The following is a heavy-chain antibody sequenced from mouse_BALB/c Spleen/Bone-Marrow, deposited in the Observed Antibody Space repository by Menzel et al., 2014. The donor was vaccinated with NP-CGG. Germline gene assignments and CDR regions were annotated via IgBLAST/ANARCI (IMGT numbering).Heavy chain of an antibody. V-gene: IGHV1-54*01. CDR1: GYAFTNYW. CDR3: VREMTRYAMDY. CDR2: INPGSGGS. Sequence: QVQLQQSGAELVRPGTSVKVSCKASGYAFTNYWIEWVKQGPGQGLEWIGVINPGSGGSNYNEKFKGKATLTADKSSSTAYMQLSSLTSDDSAVYFCVREMTRYAMDYWGQGTSVTVSS. J-gene: IGHJ4*01.